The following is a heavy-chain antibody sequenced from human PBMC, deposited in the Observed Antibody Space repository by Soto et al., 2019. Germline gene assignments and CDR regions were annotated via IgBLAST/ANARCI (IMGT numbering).Heavy chain of an antibody. J-gene: IGHJ6*01. V-gene: IGHV4-31*03. D-gene: IGHD2-2*01. CDR3: ARIGDPAAPASRVIDV. CDR2: IYYSGYT. Sequence: QVQLQESGPGLVKPSQTLSLTCNVSGVSIHTRGYYWTWIRQHPGKGLEWIAYIYYSGYTQYIPSLECRVTISLDRSKNQCSLTLNPVSPADTAVYFCARIGDPAAPASRVIDVWGQGTRVTVSS. CDR1: GVSIHTRGYY.